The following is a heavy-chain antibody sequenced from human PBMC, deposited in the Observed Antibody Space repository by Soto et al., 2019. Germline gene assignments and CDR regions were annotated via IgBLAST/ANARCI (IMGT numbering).Heavy chain of an antibody. V-gene: IGHV4-34*01. CDR3: ARGGIYDFWSGYHPTYFDY. Sequence: PSETLSLTCAVYGGSFSGYYWSWIRQPPGKGLEWIGEINHSGSTNYNPSLKSRVTTSVDTSKNQFSLKLSSVTAADTAVYYCARGGIYDFWSGYHPTYFDYWGQGTLVTVSS. J-gene: IGHJ4*02. CDR2: INHSGST. CDR1: GGSFSGYY. D-gene: IGHD3-3*01.